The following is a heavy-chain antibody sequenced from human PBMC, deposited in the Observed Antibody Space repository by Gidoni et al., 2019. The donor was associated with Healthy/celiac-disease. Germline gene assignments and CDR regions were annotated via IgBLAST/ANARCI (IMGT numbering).Heavy chain of an antibody. Sequence: QVQLVQSGAEVKKPGSSVTVSCKASGGTFSIYTISWVRQAPGQGLEWMGRIIPILGIANYAQKFQGRVTITADKATSTAYMELSSLRSEDKAVYYCARAAGGYDSSGYYTKDWYFDLWGRGTLVTVSS. D-gene: IGHD3-22*01. CDR3: ARAAGGYDSSGYYTKDWYFDL. V-gene: IGHV1-69*02. J-gene: IGHJ2*01. CDR2: IIPILGIA. CDR1: GGTFSIYT.